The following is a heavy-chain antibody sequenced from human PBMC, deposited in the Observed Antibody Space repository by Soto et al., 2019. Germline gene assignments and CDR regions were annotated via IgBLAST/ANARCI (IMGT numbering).Heavy chain of an antibody. CDR3: AKVEVAVAGTIYY. CDR1: GFTFSSYA. CDR2: ISGSGVST. J-gene: IGHJ4*02. D-gene: IGHD6-19*01. Sequence: GGSLRLSCAPSGFTFSSYAMSWVRQAPGKGLEWVSAISGSGVSTYYTDSVKGRFTISRDNSKNTLYLQVNSLRAEDTAVYYCAKVEVAVAGTIYYWGQGTLVTVSS. V-gene: IGHV3-23*01.